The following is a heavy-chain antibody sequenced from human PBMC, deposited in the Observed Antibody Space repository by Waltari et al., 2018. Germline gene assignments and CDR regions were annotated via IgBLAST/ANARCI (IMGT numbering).Heavy chain of an antibody. V-gene: IGHV3-7*01. Sequence: EVQVVESGGDLVQPGGSLGRSCAASGFAFSKHWMTWVRQTPGKGLEWVANINQDGSEKNYEDSVKGRFTISRDNANNSLYLQMNNLRAEDTAIYYCTKNSGWDSDSWGQGTLVTVSS. CDR1: GFAFSKHW. CDR2: INQDGSEK. CDR3: TKNSGWDSDS. D-gene: IGHD6-19*01. J-gene: IGHJ5*01.